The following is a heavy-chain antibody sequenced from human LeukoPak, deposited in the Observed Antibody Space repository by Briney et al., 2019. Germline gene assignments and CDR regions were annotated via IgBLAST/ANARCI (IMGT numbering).Heavy chain of an antibody. V-gene: IGHV3-30*18. CDR1: GFTFSSYG. CDR2: ISYDGSNK. CDR3: ANVYYDLWSGLKGNNYYYHGMDV. D-gene: IGHD3-3*01. J-gene: IGHJ6*02. Sequence: PGRSLRLSCTASGFTFSSYGMHWVRQAPGRGLEWVAVISYDGSNKYYADSVRGRFTISRDNSKNTLYLQMNSLRAEDTAVYYCANVYYDLWSGLKGNNYYYHGMDVWGQGTTVTVSS.